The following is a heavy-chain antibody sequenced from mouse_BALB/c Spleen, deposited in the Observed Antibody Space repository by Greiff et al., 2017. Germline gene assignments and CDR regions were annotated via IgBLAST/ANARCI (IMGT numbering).Heavy chain of an antibody. CDR2: ISSGGSYT. CDR1: GFTFSSYT. V-gene: IGHV5-6-4*01. D-gene: IGHD1-1*01. Sequence: DVKLVESGGGLVKPGGSLKLSCAASGFTFSSYTMSWVRQTPEKRLEWVATISSGGSYTYYPDSVKGRFTISRDNAKNTLYLQMSSLKSEDTAMYYCTRESYYGSSHWYFDVWGAGTTVTVSS. J-gene: IGHJ1*01. CDR3: TRESYYGSSHWYFDV.